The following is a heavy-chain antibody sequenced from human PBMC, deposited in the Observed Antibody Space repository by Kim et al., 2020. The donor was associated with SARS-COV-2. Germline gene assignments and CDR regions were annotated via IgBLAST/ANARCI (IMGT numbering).Heavy chain of an antibody. D-gene: IGHD2-21*02. CDR2: IIPIFGTA. J-gene: IGHJ5*02. CDR1: GGTFSSYA. V-gene: IGHV1-69*13. CDR3: ARLEYCGGDCHWFDP. Sequence: SVKVSCKASGGTFSSYAISWVRQAPGQGLEWMGGIIPIFGTANYAQKFQGRVTITADESTSTAYMELSSLRSEDTAVYYCARLEYCGGDCHWFDPWGQGTLVTVSS.